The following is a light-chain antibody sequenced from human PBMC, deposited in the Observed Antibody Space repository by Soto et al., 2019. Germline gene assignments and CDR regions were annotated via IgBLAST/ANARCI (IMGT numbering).Light chain of an antibody. CDR3: QQRSKWPPLT. CDR2: ETS. CDR1: QSINNY. J-gene: IGKJ4*01. V-gene: IGKV3-11*01. Sequence: EIVLTQSPATLSLSPGERGTLSCRASQSINNYLAWYQQRPGQAPRLLIYETSIRATGIPARFSGSGSGTDFTLTISSLEPEDFAVYYCQQRSKWPPLTFGGGTKVEIK.